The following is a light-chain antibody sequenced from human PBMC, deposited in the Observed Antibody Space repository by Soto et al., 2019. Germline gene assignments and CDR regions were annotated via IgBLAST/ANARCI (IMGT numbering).Light chain of an antibody. J-gene: IGKJ5*01. V-gene: IGKV3D-15*01. CDR3: QLYNNWPSIT. CDR1: QSVSSN. Sequence: EIVMTQSPATLSVSPGERATLSCRASQSVSSNLAWYQQKPGQAPRLLIYGASTRATGIPARFSGSGSGTDFTLPISSLQSEDFALYYCQLYNNWPSITFGQGTRLQMK. CDR2: GAS.